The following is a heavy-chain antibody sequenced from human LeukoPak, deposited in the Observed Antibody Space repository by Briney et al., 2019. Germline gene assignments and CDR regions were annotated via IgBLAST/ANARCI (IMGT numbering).Heavy chain of an antibody. CDR3: TRAPPTYYDFWSGYYYFDY. Sequence: GGSLILSCTASGFTFGDYAMSWFRQAPGKGLEWVGFIRSKAYGGTTEYAASVKGRFTISRDDSKSIAYLQMNSLKTEDTAVYYCTRAPPTYYDFWSGYYYFDYWGQGTLVTVSS. CDR2: IRSKAYGGTT. V-gene: IGHV3-49*03. CDR1: GFTFGDYA. J-gene: IGHJ4*02. D-gene: IGHD3-3*01.